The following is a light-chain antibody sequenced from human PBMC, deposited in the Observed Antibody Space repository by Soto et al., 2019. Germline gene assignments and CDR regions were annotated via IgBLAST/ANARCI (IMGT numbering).Light chain of an antibody. CDR2: DVS. CDR3: SSYTSSSTLEVV. CDR1: SSDVGGYNY. Sequence: QSVLTQPASVSGSPGQSITISCTGTSSDVGGYNYVSWYQQHPGKAPKLIIYDVSNRPSGVSNRFSGSKSGNTASLTISGHQAEDEADYYCSSYTSSSTLEVVFGGGTKLTVL. J-gene: IGLJ2*01. V-gene: IGLV2-14*01.